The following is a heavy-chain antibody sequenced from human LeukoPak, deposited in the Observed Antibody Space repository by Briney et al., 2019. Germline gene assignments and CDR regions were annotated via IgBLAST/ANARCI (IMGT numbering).Heavy chain of an antibody. CDR3: AWGALDY. V-gene: IGHV3-7*04. Sequence: PGGSLRLSCAASGFTFSDYWMSWVRQAPGQGLEWVAKISQDGREQRFVDSVKGRFTISRDNGKNLLFLQMDSLRAEDTAVYYCAWGALDYWGPGTLVSVPS. J-gene: IGHJ4*02. CDR1: GFTFSDYW. CDR2: ISQDGREQ.